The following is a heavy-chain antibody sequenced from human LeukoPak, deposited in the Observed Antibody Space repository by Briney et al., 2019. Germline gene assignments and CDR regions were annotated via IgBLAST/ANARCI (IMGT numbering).Heavy chain of an antibody. CDR3: AREREGIRLGELSYSDY. CDR1: GYTFTSYG. Sequence: ASVMVSCKASGYTFTSYGISWVRQAPGQGLQWMGWISAYNGNTNYAQKLQGRVTMTTDTSTSTAYMELRSLRSDDTAVYYCAREREGIRLGELSYSDYWGQGTLVTVSS. D-gene: IGHD3-16*02. V-gene: IGHV1-18*01. J-gene: IGHJ4*02. CDR2: ISAYNGNT.